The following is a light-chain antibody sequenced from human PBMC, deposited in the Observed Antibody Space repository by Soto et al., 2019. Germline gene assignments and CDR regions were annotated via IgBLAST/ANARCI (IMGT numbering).Light chain of an antibody. V-gene: IGKV1-5*01. CDR3: QHYAGFSRK. J-gene: IGKJ1*01. CDR1: QGIVRW. CDR2: DAS. Sequence: IQMALNRSTLSGAGEERSTRRSLASQGIVRWLAWYQQKPGKAPKLLIYDASSLESGVPSRFSGSGAGTEFTLTISSLQPDDFATYSCQHYAGFSRKCGQGTKVDIK.